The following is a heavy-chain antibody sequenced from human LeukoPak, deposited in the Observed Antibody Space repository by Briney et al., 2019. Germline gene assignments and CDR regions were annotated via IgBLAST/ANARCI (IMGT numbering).Heavy chain of an antibody. CDR3: ARAARYSSSSHGY. Sequence: ASVKVSCKASGGTFSSYAISWVRQAPGQGLEWMGGIIPSFGTANYAQKFQGRVTITTDESTSTAYMELSSLRSEDTAVYYCARAARYSSSSHGYWGQGTLVTVSS. CDR2: IIPSFGTA. J-gene: IGHJ4*02. D-gene: IGHD6-6*01. CDR1: GGTFSSYA. V-gene: IGHV1-69*05.